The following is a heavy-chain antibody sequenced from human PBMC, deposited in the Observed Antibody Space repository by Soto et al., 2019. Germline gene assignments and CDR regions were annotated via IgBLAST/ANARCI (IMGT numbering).Heavy chain of an antibody. CDR3: ARQIVVVVAAVYGMDV. CDR2: INPSGGST. J-gene: IGHJ6*02. Sequence: GASVKVSCKASGYTFTSYYMHWVRQAPGQGLEWMGIINPSGGSTSYAQKFQGRVTMTRDTSTSTVYMELSSLRSEDTAVYYCARQIVVVVAAVYGMDVWGQGTTVTVSS. CDR1: GYTFTSYY. V-gene: IGHV1-46*01. D-gene: IGHD2-15*01.